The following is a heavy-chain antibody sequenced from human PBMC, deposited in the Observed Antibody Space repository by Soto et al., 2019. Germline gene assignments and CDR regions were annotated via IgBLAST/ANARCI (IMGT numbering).Heavy chain of an antibody. CDR1: GFSLTTSGVG. V-gene: IGHV2-5*02. J-gene: IGHJ3*02. CDR3: AHRLYASSDDAFDI. CDR2: IYWDDEK. Sequence: QITLKESGPTLVKPTQTLTLTCTFSGFSLTTSGVGVGWIRQPPGKALEWLALIYWDDEKRYSPSLQSRLTINKDTSKNQVDLTVSNMNPSYTGTYCCAHRLYASSDDAFDIGGQGTMVYVSS. D-gene: IGHD6-6*01.